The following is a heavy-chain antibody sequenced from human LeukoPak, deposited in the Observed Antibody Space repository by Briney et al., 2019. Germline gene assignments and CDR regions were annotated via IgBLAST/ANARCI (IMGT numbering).Heavy chain of an antibody. Sequence: PGGSLRLSCAVSGFTVTANYMSWVRQPPGKGLEWVAVLYNSGFTYYSDSVKGRFTISRDNSKNTLYLQMNSLRPEDPAVYSCARGLAGTTPFDYWGPGTLVTVYS. CDR3: ARGLAGTTPFDY. D-gene: IGHD4-17*01. CDR1: GFTVTANY. CDR2: LYNSGFT. J-gene: IGHJ4*02. V-gene: IGHV3-53*03.